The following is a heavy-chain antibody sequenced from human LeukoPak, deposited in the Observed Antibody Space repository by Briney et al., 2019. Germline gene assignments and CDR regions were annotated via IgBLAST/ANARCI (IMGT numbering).Heavy chain of an antibody. D-gene: IGHD5-12*01. Sequence: SETLSLTCTVSGGSISSYYWSWIRQPPGKGLEWIGYIYYSGSTNYNPSLKSRVTISVDTSKNQFSLKLSSVTAADTAVYYCAKVWGGYDYLAGEYFQHWGQGTLVTVSS. CDR2: IYYSGST. CDR3: AKVWGGYDYLAGEYFQH. CDR1: GGSISSYY. J-gene: IGHJ1*01. V-gene: IGHV4-59*01.